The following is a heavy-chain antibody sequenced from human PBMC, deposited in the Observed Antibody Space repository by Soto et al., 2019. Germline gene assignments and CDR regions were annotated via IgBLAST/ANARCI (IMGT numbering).Heavy chain of an antibody. CDR1: GFPFNSYG. CDR2: ISYDGSDK. D-gene: IGHD4-17*01. Sequence: GGSLRLSCATSGFPFNSYGMHWVRQAPGKGLEWVAVISYDGSDKYYADSVKGRFTISRDNATATVYLHMTSLRLEDTAVYYCARELNDYPYYFDYWGQGTLVTVSS. V-gene: IGHV3-30*03. J-gene: IGHJ4*02. CDR3: ARELNDYPYYFDY.